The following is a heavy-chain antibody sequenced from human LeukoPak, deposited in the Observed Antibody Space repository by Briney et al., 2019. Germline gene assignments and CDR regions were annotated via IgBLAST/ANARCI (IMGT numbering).Heavy chain of an antibody. Sequence: SVKVSCKASGFTFTSSAMQWVRQARGQRLEWIGWIVVDSGNTNYAQKFQERVTITRDMSTSTAYMELSSLRSEDTAVYYCAAALNEYSSSSTRYDYWGQGTLVTVSS. D-gene: IGHD6-6*01. CDR2: IVVDSGNT. CDR1: GFTFTSSA. CDR3: AAALNEYSSSSTRYDY. V-gene: IGHV1-58*02. J-gene: IGHJ4*02.